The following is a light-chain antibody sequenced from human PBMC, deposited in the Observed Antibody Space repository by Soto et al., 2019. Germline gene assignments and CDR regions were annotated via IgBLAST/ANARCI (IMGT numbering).Light chain of an antibody. V-gene: IGLV1-51*01. CDR1: SSNMGNNY. CDR2: DNN. CDR3: ATWDGSLPGEV. J-gene: IGLJ2*01. Sequence: QSVLTQSPSVSAAPGQNVTISCSGSSSNMGNNYVSWYQQLPGTAPQLLIYDNNKRPSGIPDRFSGSKSGTSGTLDITGLQTGDEADYYCATWDGSLPGEVFGGGTKVTVL.